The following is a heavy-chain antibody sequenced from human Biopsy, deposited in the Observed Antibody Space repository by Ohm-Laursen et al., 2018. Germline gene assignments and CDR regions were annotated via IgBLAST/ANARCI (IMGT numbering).Heavy chain of an antibody. J-gene: IGHJ4*02. D-gene: IGHD6-19*01. CDR3: ARGMRSSGWPYFDS. CDR1: GDSVSSGSFY. CDR2: IYGRGST. V-gene: IGHV4-61*01. Sequence: TLSLTCTVSGDSVSSGSFYWTWIRQPPGQGLEYIWYIYGRGSTANYNPSLESRVTMSVDMPKNQFSLKLSSVTAADTAIYYCARGMRSSGWPYFDSWGQGTLVTVSS.